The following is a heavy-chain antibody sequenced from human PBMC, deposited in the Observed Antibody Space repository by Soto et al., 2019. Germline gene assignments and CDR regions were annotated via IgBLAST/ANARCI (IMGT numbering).Heavy chain of an antibody. CDR2: VSYDGRNK. J-gene: IGHJ6*02. CDR1: GFTFSSYG. V-gene: IGHV3-30*03. CDR3: ASQGYCSSTSCYRSLGYYGMDV. Sequence: PGGSLRLSCAASGFTFSSYGMHWVRQAPVKGLEWVAVVSYDGRNKYYGDSVKGRFTISRDNAKNTLYLQMNSLRAEDTAVYYCASQGYCSSTSCYRSLGYYGMDVWGQGTTVTVSS. D-gene: IGHD2-2*01.